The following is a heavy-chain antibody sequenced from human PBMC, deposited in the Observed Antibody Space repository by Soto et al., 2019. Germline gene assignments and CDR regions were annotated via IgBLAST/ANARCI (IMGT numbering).Heavy chain of an antibody. V-gene: IGHV2-5*02. J-gene: IGHJ4*02. CDR2: IYWDEDR. CDR3: AHRQRGYAYYFDY. Sequence: QITLKESGPTLVKPTQTLTLTCTFSGFSLSTRGVAVGWFRQPPGKALEWLALIYWDEDRWYSQSLKTRHTITDDTSQNQVVLTMTNMDPVHTATYYCAHRQRGYAYYFDYGGQGTLVTVSS. CDR1: GFSLSTRGVA. D-gene: IGHD5-12*01.